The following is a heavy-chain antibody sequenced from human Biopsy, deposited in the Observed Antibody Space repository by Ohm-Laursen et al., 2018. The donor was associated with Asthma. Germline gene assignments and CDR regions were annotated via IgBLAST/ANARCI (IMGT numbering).Heavy chain of an antibody. J-gene: IGHJ4*02. D-gene: IGHD3-22*01. CDR3: ARGDSSNWSHYYFDY. CDR1: GFAVSRDH. CDR2: IHSGGTS. Sequence: GTLSLTCTASGFAVSRDHMFWVRQAPGKGLEWVSVIHSGGTSHTADSVRGRFTISRDYSKNTLYLQMHSLRAEDTAVYYCARGDSSNWSHYYFDYWGQGTLVTVSS. V-gene: IGHV3-53*01.